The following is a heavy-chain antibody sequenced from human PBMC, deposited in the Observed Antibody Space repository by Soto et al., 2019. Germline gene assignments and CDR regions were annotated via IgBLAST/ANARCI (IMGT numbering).Heavy chain of an antibody. J-gene: IGHJ4*02. CDR3: ARDAPPDDY. CDR1: GFTFSSYS. V-gene: IGHV3-48*04. CDR2: MSSSSSTI. Sequence: EVQLVESGGGLVQPGGSLRLSCAASGFTFSSYSMNWVRQAPGKGLGWVSYMSSSSSTIYYADSVKGRFTISRDNAKNSLYLQMNSLRAEDTAVYYCARDAPPDDYWCQGTLVTVSS.